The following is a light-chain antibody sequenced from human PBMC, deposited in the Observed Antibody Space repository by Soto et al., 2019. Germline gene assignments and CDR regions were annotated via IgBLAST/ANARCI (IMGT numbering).Light chain of an antibody. Sequence: DIQMTQSPSSLSASLGDRVTITCRASQSISSYLNWYQQKPGKAPKLLIYAASNFQSGVPSRFSGSGSGTDFPLTISILQPEDFATYYCQQSSSTPPTFGEGTKLEIK. J-gene: IGKJ2*01. CDR1: QSISSY. CDR3: QQSSSTPPT. V-gene: IGKV1-39*01. CDR2: AAS.